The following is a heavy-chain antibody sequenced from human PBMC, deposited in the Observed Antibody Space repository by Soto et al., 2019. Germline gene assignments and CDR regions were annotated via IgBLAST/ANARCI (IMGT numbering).Heavy chain of an antibody. CDR1: GFTFSSYW. V-gene: IGHV3-74*01. J-gene: IGHJ2*01. D-gene: IGHD1-1*01. CDR2: INSDGSTI. CDR3: ARVGTGNWYFEL. Sequence: GGSLRLSCAASGFTFSSYWMHWVRQAPGKGLVWVSRINSDGSTISYADSVKGRFTISRDNAKNTLYLQMNNLSAEDTAVYYCARVGTGNWYFELWGRGTLVTVSS.